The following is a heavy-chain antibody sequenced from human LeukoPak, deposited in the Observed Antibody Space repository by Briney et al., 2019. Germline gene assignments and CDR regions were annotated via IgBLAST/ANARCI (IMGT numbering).Heavy chain of an antibody. Sequence: GASVKVSCKASGGTFSSYAISWVRQAPGQGLEWMGRIIPIFGTANYAQKFQGRVTITTDESTSTAYMELSSLRSEDTAVYYCARGRGHYDYVWGSYRPSYYYHYYMDVWGKGTTVTVSS. CDR1: GGTFSSYA. V-gene: IGHV1-69*05. J-gene: IGHJ6*03. D-gene: IGHD3-16*02. CDR3: ARGRGHYDYVWGSYRPSYYYHYYMDV. CDR2: IIPIFGTA.